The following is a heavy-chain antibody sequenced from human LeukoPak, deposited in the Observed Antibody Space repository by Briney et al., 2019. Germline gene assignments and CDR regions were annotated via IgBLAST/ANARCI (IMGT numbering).Heavy chain of an antibody. D-gene: IGHD5-18*01. Sequence: PSETLSLTCTVSGGSISSGGYYWSWIRQHPGKGLEWIGYIYYSGSTYYNPSLKSRVTISVDTSKNQFSLKLSSVTAADTAVYYCASGYSYGPDAFDIWGQGTMVTVSS. CDR3: ASGYSYGPDAFDI. V-gene: IGHV4-31*03. J-gene: IGHJ3*02. CDR2: IYYSGST. CDR1: GGSISSGGYY.